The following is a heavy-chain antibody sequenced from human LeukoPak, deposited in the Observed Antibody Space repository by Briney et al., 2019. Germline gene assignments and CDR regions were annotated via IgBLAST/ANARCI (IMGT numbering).Heavy chain of an antibody. D-gene: IGHD5-24*01. J-gene: IGHJ3*02. Sequence: SETLSLTCAVYGGSFSGYYWSWIRQPPGKGLEWIGEINHSGSTNYNPSLKSRVTISVDTSKNQFSLKLSSVTAADTAVYYCARDGYNWADAFDIWGQGTMVTVSS. CDR1: GGSFSGYY. V-gene: IGHV4-34*01. CDR2: INHSGST. CDR3: ARDGYNWADAFDI.